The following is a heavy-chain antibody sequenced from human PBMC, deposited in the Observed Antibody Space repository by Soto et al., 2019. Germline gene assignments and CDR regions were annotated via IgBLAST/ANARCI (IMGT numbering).Heavy chain of an antibody. CDR1: GGSISGHY. V-gene: IGHV4-59*11. CDR3: ARVGSSGWSPDY. J-gene: IGHJ4*02. D-gene: IGHD6-19*01. CDR2: IFYSGNT. Sequence: PSETLSLTCTVSGGSISGHYWTWIRQPPGKGLEWIGYIFYSGNTNYNPSLKNRVTISVDTSKNQFSLKLSSVTAADTAVYYCARVGSSGWSPDYWDPGTLVTVSS.